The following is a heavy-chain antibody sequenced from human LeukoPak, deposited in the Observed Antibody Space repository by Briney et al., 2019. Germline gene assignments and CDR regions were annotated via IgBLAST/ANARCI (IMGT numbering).Heavy chain of an antibody. J-gene: IGHJ6*02. V-gene: IGHV3-30*03. CDR3: ARTYSSGWSSSYYYGMDV. CDR2: ISYDGGDK. Sequence: GGSLRLSCAASGFTFSSYGMHWVRQAPGKGLEWVAVISYDGGDKYYADSVKGRFTISRDNSKNTLYLQMNSLRAEDTAVYYCARTYSSGWSSSYYYGMDVWGQGTTVTVSS. CDR1: GFTFSSYG. D-gene: IGHD6-19*01.